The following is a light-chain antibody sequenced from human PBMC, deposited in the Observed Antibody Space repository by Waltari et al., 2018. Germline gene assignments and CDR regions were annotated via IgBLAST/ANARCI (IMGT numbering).Light chain of an antibody. J-gene: IGLJ2*01. Sequence: QSALTQPASVSGSPGQSITISCTGTSSDVGNYKRVSWYQQHPGKAPKLMIYPVSKRPSRVSDRFSGSNSGDLASLTISGLQPEDEAEYFCSSHAGSSKGVFGGGTKVTVL. CDR3: SSHAGSSKGV. CDR1: SSDVGNYKR. CDR2: PVS. V-gene: IGLV2-23*02.